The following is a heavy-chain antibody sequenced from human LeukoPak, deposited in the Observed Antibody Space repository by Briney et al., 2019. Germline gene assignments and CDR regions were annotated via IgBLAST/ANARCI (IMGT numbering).Heavy chain of an antibody. CDR2: ISATGGST. J-gene: IGHJ4*02. V-gene: IGHV3-23*01. CDR3: ARPDCSSTSCYRPVY. Sequence: PGGSLRLSCAPSGFTFSSYAMSWVRQAPGKGLEWVSAISATGGSTYYADSVKGRFTIPRDNSKSTLYLQMNSLRAEDTAVYYCARPDCSSTSCYRPVYWGQGTLVTVSS. D-gene: IGHD2-2*02. CDR1: GFTFSSYA.